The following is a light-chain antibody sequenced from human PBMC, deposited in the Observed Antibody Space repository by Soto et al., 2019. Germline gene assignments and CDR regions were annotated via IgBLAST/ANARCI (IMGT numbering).Light chain of an antibody. CDR2: LGS. CDR3: MQALQTPRT. CDR1: QSLLHSNGYNY. Sequence: DIVMTQSPLSLPVTPGAPASISCRSSQSLLHSNGYNYLDWYLQKPGQSPQLLNYLGSNRASGVPDRFSGSGAGTDFTLKISRVEAEDVGIYYCMQALQTPRTFGQGTKLEIK. J-gene: IGKJ2*01. V-gene: IGKV2-28*01.